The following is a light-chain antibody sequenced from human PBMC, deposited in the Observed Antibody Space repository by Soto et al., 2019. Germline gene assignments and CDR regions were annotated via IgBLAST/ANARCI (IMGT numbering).Light chain of an antibody. Sequence: QSALTQPPSASGSPGQSVTISCTGTNSDVGGYNFVSWYQQHPGKAPKLLLFQVTKRPSGVPDRFSGSKSGNTASLTVSGLQADYEADYYCSSYAGSNFYVFGTGTKLTVL. V-gene: IGLV2-8*01. CDR2: QVT. CDR3: SSYAGSNFYV. J-gene: IGLJ1*01. CDR1: NSDVGGYNF.